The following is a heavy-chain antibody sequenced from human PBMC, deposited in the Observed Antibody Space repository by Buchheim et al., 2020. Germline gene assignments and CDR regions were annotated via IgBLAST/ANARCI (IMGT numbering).Heavy chain of an antibody. CDR3: ARDRVEGWFDP. J-gene: IGHJ5*02. CDR1: GDSFSSGGYY. Sequence: QVQLQESGPGLVKPSETLSLTCTVSGDSFSSGGYYWSWLRLLPGKGLEWIGCVFYSGGSNYRPSLKSRVSISVAPTNNQFPLKLRSVTAADTAVYYCARDRVEGWFDPWGQGIL. CDR2: VFYSGGS. V-gene: IGHV4-31*03.